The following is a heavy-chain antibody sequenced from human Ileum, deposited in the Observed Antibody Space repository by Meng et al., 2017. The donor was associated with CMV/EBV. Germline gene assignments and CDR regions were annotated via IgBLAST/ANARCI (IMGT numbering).Heavy chain of an antibody. CDR3: ARGGLRYCSSTSCYTSRVWRDFDY. V-gene: IGHV4-34*01. Sequence: WSWIRQPPGKGMEWIGEINHSGSTNYDPSLKSRVTISVDTSKNQFSLKLSSVTAADTAVYYCARGGLRYCSSTSCYTSRVWRDFDYWGQGILVTVSS. CDR2: INHSGST. D-gene: IGHD2-2*02. J-gene: IGHJ4*02.